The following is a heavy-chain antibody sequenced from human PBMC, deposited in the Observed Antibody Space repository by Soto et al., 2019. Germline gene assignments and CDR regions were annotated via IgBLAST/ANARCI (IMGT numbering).Heavy chain of an antibody. J-gene: IGHJ4*02. CDR3: ARGGYGDYIPDY. V-gene: IGHV1-69*01. CDR2: AIPIFGTA. Sequence: QVQLVQSGAEVKKPGSSVKVSCKASGGTFSSYAISWVRQAPGQGLEWMGGAIPIFGTANYAQKFQGRVPITSHESTSTAYMELSSLRSEDTAVYYCARGGYGDYIPDYWGQGTLVTVSS. CDR1: GGTFSSYA. D-gene: IGHD4-17*01.